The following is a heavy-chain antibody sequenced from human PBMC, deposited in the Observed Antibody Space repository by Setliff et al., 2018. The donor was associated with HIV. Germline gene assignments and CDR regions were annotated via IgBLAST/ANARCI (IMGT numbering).Heavy chain of an antibody. D-gene: IGHD3-3*02. CDR1: GFPFSSYG. V-gene: IGHV3-30*07. CDR3: AREEGPIYYFYYMDV. CDR2: ITYDGSAK. Sequence: GGSLTLSCAASGFPFSSYGVHWVRRVQGSGAEWVAIITYDGSAKWYADSVKGRCTISRDNSKSTVYLQMNSLRVEDSAVYDCAREEGPIYYFYYMDVWGKGTTVTVSS. J-gene: IGHJ6*03.